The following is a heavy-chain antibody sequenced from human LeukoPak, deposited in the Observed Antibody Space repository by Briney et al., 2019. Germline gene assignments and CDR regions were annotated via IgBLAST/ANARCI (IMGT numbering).Heavy chain of an antibody. J-gene: IGHJ4*02. Sequence: ASVKVSSKASGYTFTGCFTHWGRQAPGQGLEWMGWINPNSGGTNYAQKFQDRVTMTRDTSISTAYMELSRLTSADTAVYYCARASNSDYYHTSGYPEYGAQGPLVTVSS. CDR2: INPNSGGT. V-gene: IGHV1-2*02. D-gene: IGHD3-22*01. CDR1: GYTFTGCF. CDR3: ARASNSDYYHTSGYPEY.